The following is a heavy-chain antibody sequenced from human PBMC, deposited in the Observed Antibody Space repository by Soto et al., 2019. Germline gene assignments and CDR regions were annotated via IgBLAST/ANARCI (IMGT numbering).Heavy chain of an antibody. CDR2: ISGSGDRT. CDR3: VKDWSGDKCPCMDV. Sequence: EAQLSESGGDSVQPGGSLRLSCGASGFTFSTHAMSWVRRVPGKGLEWASAISGSGDRTYYADSVKGRFTISGDNSRNMLYLQMNSLSAEDTAIYYCVKDWSGDKCPCMDVWGPGTTVTVSS. CDR1: GFTFSTHA. V-gene: IGHV3-23*01. D-gene: IGHD3-3*01. J-gene: IGHJ6*02.